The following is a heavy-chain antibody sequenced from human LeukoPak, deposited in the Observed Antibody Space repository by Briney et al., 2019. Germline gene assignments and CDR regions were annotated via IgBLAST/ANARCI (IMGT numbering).Heavy chain of an antibody. Sequence: PGGSLRLSCAASGFTFSSQAMNWVRQAPGKGLEWVSGISGSGGNTYSAQSVKGRFTISRDNSKNTLYLQMNSLRAEDTAVYYCAKTLGATTPPFDYWGQGTLVTVSS. V-gene: IGHV3-23*01. CDR3: AKTLGATTPPFDY. D-gene: IGHD1-26*01. CDR2: ISGSGGNT. CDR1: GFTFSSQA. J-gene: IGHJ4*02.